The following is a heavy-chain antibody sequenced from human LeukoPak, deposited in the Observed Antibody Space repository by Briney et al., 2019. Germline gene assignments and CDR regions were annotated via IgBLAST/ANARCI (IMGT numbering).Heavy chain of an antibody. J-gene: IGHJ6*03. D-gene: IGHD3-9*01. Sequence: PSETLSLTCTVSSGSISSGSYYWSWIRQPAGKGLEWIGRVYTSGITNYNPSLKSRITMSVDTSKNQFSLKLTSVTAADTAVYYCARHNGFDRGYYYYMDVWGKGTTVTVSS. CDR2: VYTSGIT. CDR3: ARHNGFDRGYYYYMDV. CDR1: SGSISSGSYY. V-gene: IGHV4-61*02.